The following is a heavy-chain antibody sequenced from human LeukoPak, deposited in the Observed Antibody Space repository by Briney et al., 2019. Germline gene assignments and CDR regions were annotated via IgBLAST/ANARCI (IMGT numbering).Heavy chain of an antibody. D-gene: IGHD3-10*01. V-gene: IGHV4-34*01. CDR2: INHSGST. CDR3: ARSRRDYYGSGSYYNPYFDY. J-gene: IGHJ4*02. CDR1: GGSFSGYY. Sequence: SETLSLTCAVYGGSFSGYYWSWIRQPPGKGLEWIGEINHSGSTNYNPSLKSRVTISVDTSKNQFSLKLSSVTAADTAMYYCARSRRDYYGSGSYYNPYFDYWGQGTLVTVSS.